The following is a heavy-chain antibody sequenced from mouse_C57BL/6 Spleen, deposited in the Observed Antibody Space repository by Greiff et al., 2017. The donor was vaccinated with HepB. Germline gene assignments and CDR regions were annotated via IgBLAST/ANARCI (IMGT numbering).Heavy chain of an antibody. J-gene: IGHJ3*01. CDR3: ARLHYYGSSAWFAY. V-gene: IGHV1-50*01. CDR1: GYTFTSYW. Sequence: VQLQQPGAELVKPGASVKLSCKASGYTFTSYWMQWVKQRPGQGLEWIGEIDPSDSYTNYNQKFKGKATLTVDTSSSTAYMQLSSLTSEDSAVYYCARLHYYGSSAWFAYWGQGTLVTVSA. D-gene: IGHD1-1*01. CDR2: IDPSDSYT.